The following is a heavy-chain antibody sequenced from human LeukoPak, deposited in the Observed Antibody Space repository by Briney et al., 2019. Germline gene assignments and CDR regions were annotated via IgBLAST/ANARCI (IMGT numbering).Heavy chain of an antibody. CDR2: IHPNSGDT. CDR3: ARDYSGTYTR. CDR1: GYTFTDYY. J-gene: IGHJ4*02. Sequence: GASVKVSCEVSGYTFTDYYIHWVRQAPGQGLEWMALIHPNSGDTYYAQKFRGRVTMTRDTSISTAYMELNRLTSDDTAVYYCARDYSGTYTRWAQGTLVTISS. V-gene: IGHV1-2*06. D-gene: IGHD2-2*02.